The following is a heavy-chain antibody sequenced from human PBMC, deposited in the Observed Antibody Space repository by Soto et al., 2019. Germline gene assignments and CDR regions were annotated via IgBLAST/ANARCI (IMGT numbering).Heavy chain of an antibody. CDR1: GGSFSGYY. J-gene: IGHJ4*02. CDR2: INHSGST. D-gene: IGHD6-13*01. CDR3: ARSIAAAGPSLDY. Sequence: QVQLQQWGAGLLKPSETLSLTCAVYGGSFSGYYWSWIRQPPGKGLEWIGEINHSGSTNYNPSLKRRVTISVDTSKNQFSLKLSSVTAADTAVYYCARSIAAAGPSLDYWGQGTLVTVSS. V-gene: IGHV4-34*01.